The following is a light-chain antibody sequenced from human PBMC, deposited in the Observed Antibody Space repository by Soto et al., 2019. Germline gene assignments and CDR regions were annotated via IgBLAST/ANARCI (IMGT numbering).Light chain of an antibody. Sequence: EIVVTQSPGTLSLSPGERATLSCRASQSVSSSYLAWYQQKPGQAPRLLIYGASSRATGIPDRFSGSGSGTDFTLTISRLEPEDFAVYYCQQYGISPWTFGQGTKVDIK. CDR3: QQYGISPWT. CDR1: QSVSSSY. CDR2: GAS. J-gene: IGKJ1*01. V-gene: IGKV3-20*01.